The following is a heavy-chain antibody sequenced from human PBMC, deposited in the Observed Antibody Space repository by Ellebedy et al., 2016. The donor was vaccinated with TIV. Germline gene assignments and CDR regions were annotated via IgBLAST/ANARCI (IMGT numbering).Heavy chain of an antibody. Sequence: GGSLRLSXAASGFTFSSYAMHWVRQAPGKGLEWLTLISFDGNIRYYTDSVKGRFAISRDNSKNTLYLQMDSLRAEDTAVYYCAKDASWSSAVGHYYMDVWGKGTTVTVSS. V-gene: IGHV3-30*18. D-gene: IGHD3-3*01. CDR2: ISFDGNIR. J-gene: IGHJ6*03. CDR1: GFTFSSYA. CDR3: AKDASWSSAVGHYYMDV.